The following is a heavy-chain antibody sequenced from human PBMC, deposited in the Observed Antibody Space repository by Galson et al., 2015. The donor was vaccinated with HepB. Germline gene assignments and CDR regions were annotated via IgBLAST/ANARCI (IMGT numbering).Heavy chain of an antibody. D-gene: IGHD3-10*01. Sequence: SLRLSCAASGFTFSSYSMNWVRQAPGKGLEWVSYISSSSSTIHYADSVKGRFTISRDNAKNSLYLQMNSLRAEDTAVYYCAIEGRKITRKDAFDIWGQGTMVTVSS. J-gene: IGHJ3*02. CDR2: ISSSSSTI. CDR1: GFTFSSYS. CDR3: AIEGRKITRKDAFDI. V-gene: IGHV3-48*01.